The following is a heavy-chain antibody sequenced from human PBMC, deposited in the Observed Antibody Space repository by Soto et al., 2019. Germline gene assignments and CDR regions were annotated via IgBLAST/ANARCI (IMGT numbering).Heavy chain of an antibody. J-gene: IGHJ6*02. V-gene: IGHV3-30-3*01. D-gene: IGHD6-13*01. CDR3: ARESSSLAAAGPYYYYGMDV. Sequence: GGSLRLSCAASGFTFSSYAMHWVRQAPGKGLEWVAVISYDGSNKYYADSVKGRFTISRDNSKNTLYLQMNSLRAEDTAVYYCARESSSLAAAGPYYYYGMDVWGQGTTVTVSS. CDR2: ISYDGSNK. CDR1: GFTFSSYA.